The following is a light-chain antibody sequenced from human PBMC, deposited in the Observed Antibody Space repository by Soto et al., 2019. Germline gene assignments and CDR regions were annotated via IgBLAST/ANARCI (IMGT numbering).Light chain of an antibody. CDR3: QHHSSWPGA. Sequence: EVVLTQSPDTLSLSPGERATLSCRASQSVSSFLAWYQQKPGQAPRLLIYDASNRATGIPARFSGSGSGTDFTLTISSLEPEDFAVYFCQHHSSWPGAFSPGTKVDIK. CDR2: DAS. CDR1: QSVSSF. J-gene: IGKJ3*01. V-gene: IGKV3-11*01.